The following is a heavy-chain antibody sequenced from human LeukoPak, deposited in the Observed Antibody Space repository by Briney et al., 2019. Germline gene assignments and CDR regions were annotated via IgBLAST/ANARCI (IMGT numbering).Heavy chain of an antibody. CDR1: GGSISSSSYY. CDR2: IYYSGST. Sequence: SETLSLTCTVSGGSISSSSYYWGWICQPPGKGLSWIGSIYYSGSTYYNPSLKSRVTISVDTSKNQFSLKLSSVTAADTAVYYCASTQEGSSFGYWGQGTLVTVSS. D-gene: IGHD6-6*01. V-gene: IGHV4-39*07. CDR3: ASTQEGSSFGY. J-gene: IGHJ4*02.